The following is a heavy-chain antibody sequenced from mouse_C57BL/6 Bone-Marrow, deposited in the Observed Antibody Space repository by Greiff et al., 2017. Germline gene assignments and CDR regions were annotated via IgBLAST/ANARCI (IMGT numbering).Heavy chain of an antibody. V-gene: IGHV1-81*01. CDR1: GYTFTSYG. J-gene: IGHJ3*01. CDR3: SRNFRFAY. CDR2: INPRSGNT. Sequence: VKLMESGAELARPGASVKLSCKASGYTFTSYGIRWVKQRTGQGLEWIGEINPRSGNTYYNEKFKGKATLTADKSSSTAYMKFRSLTSEDSAVYFWSRNFRFAYWGQGTLVTVSA.